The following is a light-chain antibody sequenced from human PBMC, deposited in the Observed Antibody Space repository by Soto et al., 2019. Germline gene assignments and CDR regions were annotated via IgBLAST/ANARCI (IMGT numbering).Light chain of an antibody. Sequence: QAVVTQEPSLTVSPGGTVTLTCGSSTGAVTSGHYPYWFQQKPGQAPRTLIYDTTNKHSWTPARFSGSLLGGKAALTLAGPQIDYEGAYYCLLSYRGTTWVFGGGTKVTVL. CDR1: TGAVTSGHY. CDR2: DTT. CDR3: LLSYRGTTWV. V-gene: IGLV7-46*01. J-gene: IGLJ3*02.